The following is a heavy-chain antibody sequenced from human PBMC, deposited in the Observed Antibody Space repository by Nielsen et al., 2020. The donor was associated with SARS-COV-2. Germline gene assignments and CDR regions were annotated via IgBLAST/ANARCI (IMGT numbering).Heavy chain of an antibody. CDR2: IDPSDSYT. Sequence: GESLKISCKGSGYSFTSYWISWVRQMPGKGLEWMGRIDPSDSYTNYSPSFQGHVTISADKSISTAYLQWSSLKASDTAMYYCARRDGDVYYYYGMDVWGQGTTVTVSS. J-gene: IGHJ6*02. V-gene: IGHV5-10-1*01. D-gene: IGHD4-17*01. CDR1: GYSFTSYW. CDR3: ARRDGDVYYYYGMDV.